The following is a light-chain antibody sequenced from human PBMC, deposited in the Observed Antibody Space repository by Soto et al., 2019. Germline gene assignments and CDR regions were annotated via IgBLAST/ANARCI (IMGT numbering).Light chain of an antibody. CDR3: LQYHNRPPST. CDR2: GAS. CDR1: QSVSSN. V-gene: IGKV3-15*01. J-gene: IGKJ2*01. Sequence: EIVMTQSPATLSVSPGERATLSCRASQSVSSNLAWYQQKPGQAPRLLIYGASTRATGIPARFRGSGSGTELTLTISRLPSEDFTVYYCLQYHNRPPSTFGQGTKL.